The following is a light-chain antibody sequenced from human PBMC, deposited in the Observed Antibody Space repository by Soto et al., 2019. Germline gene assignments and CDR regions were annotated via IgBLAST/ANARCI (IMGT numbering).Light chain of an antibody. J-gene: IGKJ1*01. CDR3: QQYSFFWT. V-gene: IGKV3-20*01. Sequence: EIVLTQSPGTLSLSPVERASLSXRASQSVSSSYLAWHQQNPGPPPSLLIYGASSRATGIPDRFSGSGSGTAFTLTISRLEPEDFAVYYCQQYSFFWTFGQGTKVDI. CDR1: QSVSSSY. CDR2: GAS.